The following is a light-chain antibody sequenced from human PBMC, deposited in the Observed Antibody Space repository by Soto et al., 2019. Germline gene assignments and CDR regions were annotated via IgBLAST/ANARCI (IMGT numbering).Light chain of an antibody. CDR1: QSVSSSY. CDR2: GAS. CDR3: QQYGSSPQT. J-gene: IGKJ1*01. V-gene: IGKV3-20*01. Sequence: EIVLTQSPGTLSLSPGERATLSRRASQSVSSSYLAWYQQKPGQAPRLLIYGASSRATGIPDRFSGSGSGTDFTLTISRLEPEDFAVYYCQQYGSSPQTLGQGTKVEIK.